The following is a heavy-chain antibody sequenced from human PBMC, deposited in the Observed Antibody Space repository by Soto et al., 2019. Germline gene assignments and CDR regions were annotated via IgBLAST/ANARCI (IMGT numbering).Heavy chain of an antibody. CDR3: ARHTSCGGDCYSVPDFDY. CDR2: IYYSGST. Sequence: SETLSLTCTVSGGSISSSSYYWGWIRQPPGKGLEWIGSIYYSGSTYYNPSLKSRVTISVDTSKNQFSLKLSSVTAADTAVYYCARHTSCGGDCYSVPDFDYWGQGTLVTVSS. CDR1: GGSISSSSYY. D-gene: IGHD2-21*02. J-gene: IGHJ4*02. V-gene: IGHV4-39*01.